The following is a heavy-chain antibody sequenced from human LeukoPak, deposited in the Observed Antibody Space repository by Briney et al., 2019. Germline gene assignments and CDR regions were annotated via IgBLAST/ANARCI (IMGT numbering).Heavy chain of an antibody. CDR3: ARSGTTDRGALDY. V-gene: IGHV3-53*05. D-gene: IGHD4-17*01. Sequence: GGSLRLSCAASGFTVSSNYMSWVRQAPGKGLEWVSVIYSGGSTYYADSVKGRFTISRDNSKNTLYLQMNSLRAEDTAVYYCARSGTTDRGALDYWGQGTLVTVSS. CDR1: GFTVSSNY. CDR2: IYSGGST. J-gene: IGHJ4*02.